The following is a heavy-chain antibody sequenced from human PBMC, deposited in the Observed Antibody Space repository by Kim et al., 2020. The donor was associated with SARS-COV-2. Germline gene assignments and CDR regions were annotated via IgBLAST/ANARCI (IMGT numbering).Heavy chain of an antibody. CDR3: AKALTPYSGYDASFDY. Sequence: VKGLFTISRDNSKTPLYLQMNSLRAEDTAVYYCAKALTPYSGYDASFDYWGQGTLVTVSS. J-gene: IGHJ4*02. V-gene: IGHV3-23*03. D-gene: IGHD5-12*01.